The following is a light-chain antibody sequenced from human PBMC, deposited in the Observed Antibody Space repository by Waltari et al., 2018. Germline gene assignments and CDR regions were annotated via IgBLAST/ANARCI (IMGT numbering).Light chain of an antibody. Sequence: SNELTQPRPVSGSQGQTARITCPADALARQYGYWYKQKPCQATVLVIYKDSERPSGIPERSSGSSSGTTVTLTVSGVQAEDEADYYCQSADRSGIYLVFGGGTNLTVL. J-gene: IGLJ2*01. V-gene: IGLV3-25*03. CDR3: QSADRSGIYLV. CDR2: KDS. CDR1: ALARQY.